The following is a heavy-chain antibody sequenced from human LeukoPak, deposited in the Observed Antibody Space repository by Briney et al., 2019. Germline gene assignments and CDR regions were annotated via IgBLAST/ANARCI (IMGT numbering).Heavy chain of an antibody. CDR1: GFTFSDYY. D-gene: IGHD3-10*01. CDR3: ARVGYYGSGSYFPSRPSYYYGMDV. CDR2: ISSSGSTI. J-gene: IGHJ6*02. V-gene: IGHV3-11*01. Sequence: GGSLRLSCAASGFTFSDYYMSWIRQAPGKGLEWVSYISSSGSTIYYADSVKGRFTISRDNAKNSLYLQMNSLRAEDTAVYYCARVGYYGSGSYFPSRPSYYYGMDVWGQGTTVTVSS.